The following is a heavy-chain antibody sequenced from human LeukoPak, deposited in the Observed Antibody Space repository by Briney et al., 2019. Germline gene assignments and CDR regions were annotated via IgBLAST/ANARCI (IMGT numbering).Heavy chain of an antibody. CDR3: ARGYSYYFFDY. CDR1: GFTFSSYW. D-gene: IGHD5-18*01. CDR2: INSDGSRT. Sequence: GGSLRLSCAASGFTFSSYWMHWVRQAPGKGLVWVSRINSDGSRTTYADSVKGRFTISRDNAKNTLHLQMNSLRAEDTAVYYCARGYSYYFFDYWGQGTLVTVSS. J-gene: IGHJ4*02. V-gene: IGHV3-74*01.